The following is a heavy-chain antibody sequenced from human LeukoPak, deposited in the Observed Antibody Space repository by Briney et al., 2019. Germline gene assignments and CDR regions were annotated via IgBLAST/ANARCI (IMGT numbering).Heavy chain of an antibody. V-gene: IGHV3-13*01. CDR3: IRIMTREHQYGMDG. Sequence: GGSLRLSCGASGFPFSNYDMHWVRQAPGKGLDWVSAINTVGNTYYSGSVKGRFTISRETAQNSLFLQMNSLRAGDTALYYCIRIMTREHQYGMDGWGQGATVTVSS. D-gene: IGHD1-26*01. J-gene: IGHJ6*02. CDR2: INTVGNT. CDR1: GFPFSNYD.